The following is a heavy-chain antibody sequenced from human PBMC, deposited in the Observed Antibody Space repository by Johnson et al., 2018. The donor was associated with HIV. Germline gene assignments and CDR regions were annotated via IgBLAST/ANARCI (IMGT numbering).Heavy chain of an antibody. CDR2: ISYDGSNK. CDR3: VFFYASSILDLGDHVRGLLDLRWAM. D-gene: IGHD3-10*02. CDR1: GFTFSSYG. Sequence: QVQLVESGGGLVQPGRSLRLSCAASGFTFSSYGMHWVRQAPGKGLEWVAVISYDGSNKYYADSVKGRLTISRDNSKNTLYLQMNSLRAEDTAVYYCVFFYASSILDLGDHVRGLLDLRWAMWG. J-gene: IGHJ1*01. V-gene: IGHV3-30*03.